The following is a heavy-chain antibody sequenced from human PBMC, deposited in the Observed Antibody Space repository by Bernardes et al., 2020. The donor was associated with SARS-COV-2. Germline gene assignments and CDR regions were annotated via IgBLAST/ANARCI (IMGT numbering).Heavy chain of an antibody. CDR3: AKESRITIFGVVIIEQHFDY. CDR2: ISGSGGST. CDR1: GFTFSSYA. J-gene: IGHJ4*02. Sequence: GGSLRLSCAASGFTFSSYAMSWVRQAPGKGLEWVSAISGSGGSTYYADSVKGRFTISRDNSKNTLSLQMNSLRAEDTAVYYCAKESRITIFGVVIIEQHFDYWGQGTLVTVSS. D-gene: IGHD3-3*01. V-gene: IGHV3-23*01.